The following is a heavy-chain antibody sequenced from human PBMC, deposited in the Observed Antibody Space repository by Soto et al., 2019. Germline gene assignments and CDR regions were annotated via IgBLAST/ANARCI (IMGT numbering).Heavy chain of an antibody. V-gene: IGHV3-30*18. Sequence: QVQLVESGGGVVQPGRSLRLSCAASGFTFSSYGIHWVRQAPGMWLEWVAVISNDGSNKHYADSVKGRFTISRDNSKNTLFLQMNSLRTEDTAVYYCAKVGHYFDTSGQRGGMDVWGQGTTVTVSS. CDR2: ISNDGSNK. D-gene: IGHD3-22*01. CDR1: GFTFSSYG. J-gene: IGHJ6*02. CDR3: AKVGHYFDTSGQRGGMDV.